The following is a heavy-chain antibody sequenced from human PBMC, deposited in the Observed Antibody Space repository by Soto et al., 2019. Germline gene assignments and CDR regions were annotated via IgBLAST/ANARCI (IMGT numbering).Heavy chain of an antibody. Sequence: GASVKVSCKASGFTFTSSAVQWVRQARGQRLEWIGWIVVGSGNTNYAQKFQERVTITRDMSTSTAYMELSSLRSEDTAVYYCAAAAGIAARPIRFDPWGQGTLATVS. J-gene: IGHJ5*02. CDR2: IVVGSGNT. CDR1: GFTFTSSA. D-gene: IGHD6-6*01. CDR3: AAAAGIAARPIRFDP. V-gene: IGHV1-58*01.